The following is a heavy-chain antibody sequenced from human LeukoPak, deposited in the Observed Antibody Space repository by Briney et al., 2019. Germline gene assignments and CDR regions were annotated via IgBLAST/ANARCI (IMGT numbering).Heavy chain of an antibody. CDR2: IIPILGIA. D-gene: IGHD3-22*01. CDR1: GGTFSSYT. CDR3: ARALYYYDSSGYYFDY. Sequence: GSSVKVSCKASGGTFSSYTISWVRQAPGQGLEWMGRIIPILGIANYAQKFKGRVTITADKSTSTDYMELSSLRSEDTAVYYCARALYYYDSSGYYFDYWGQGTLVTVSS. V-gene: IGHV1-69*02. J-gene: IGHJ4*02.